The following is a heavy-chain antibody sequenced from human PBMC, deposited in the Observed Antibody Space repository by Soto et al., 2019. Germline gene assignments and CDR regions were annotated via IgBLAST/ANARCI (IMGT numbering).Heavy chain of an antibody. CDR3: AKDSSYGIGPHFDY. CDR2: ISGNSGSI. V-gene: IGHV3-9*01. Sequence: EVQLVESGGGLVQPGRSLRLSCAASGFTFDDYAMHWVRQAPGKGLEWVSGISGNSGSIGYADSVKGRFTISRDNAKNSLYLQMNSLRAEDTALYYCAKDSSYGIGPHFDYWGQGTLVTVSS. D-gene: IGHD4-17*01. CDR1: GFTFDDYA. J-gene: IGHJ4*02.